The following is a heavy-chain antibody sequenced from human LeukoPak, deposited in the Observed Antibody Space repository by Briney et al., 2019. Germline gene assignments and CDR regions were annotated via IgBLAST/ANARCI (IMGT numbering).Heavy chain of an antibody. CDR3: ASYLSGWLMKY. J-gene: IGHJ4*02. D-gene: IGHD6-19*01. CDR1: GFTFSSYS. V-gene: IGHV3-21*04. CDR2: ISSSSSYI. Sequence: PGRSLRLSCAASGFTFSSYSMNWVRQAPGKGLEWVSSISSSSSYIYYADSVKGRFTISRDNAKNSLYLQMNSLRAEDTAVYYCASYLSGWLMKYWGQGTLVTVSS.